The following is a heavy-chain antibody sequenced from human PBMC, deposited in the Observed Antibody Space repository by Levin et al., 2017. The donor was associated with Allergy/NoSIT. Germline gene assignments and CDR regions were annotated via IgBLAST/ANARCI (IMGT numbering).Heavy chain of an antibody. V-gene: IGHV5-10-1*01. CDR3: AREVASSWYEY. CDR1: GYSFTTYW. Sequence: KVSCKGSGYSFTTYWISWVRQMPGKGLEWMGRIDPSDSYTNYSPSFQGHVTISADKSISTAYLQWSSLTASDTAMYYCAREVASSWYEYWGQGTLVTVSS. J-gene: IGHJ4*02. CDR2: IDPSDSYT. D-gene: IGHD6-13*01.